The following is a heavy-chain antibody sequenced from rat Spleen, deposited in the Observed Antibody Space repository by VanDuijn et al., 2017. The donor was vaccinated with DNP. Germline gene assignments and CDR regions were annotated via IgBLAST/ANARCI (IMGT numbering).Heavy chain of an antibody. J-gene: IGHJ2*01. CDR3: ARPDY. CDR1: GFSFSDYN. Sequence: EVQLVESGGGLVQPGRSLKLSCADSGFSFSDYNLAWVRQTPKKGLEWVATSVYEGLRAFYRDSVKGRFTISRDDAKDSLYLQMNSLKSEDTATYYCARPDYWGQGVMVTVSS. V-gene: IGHV5S10*01. CDR2: SVYEGLRA.